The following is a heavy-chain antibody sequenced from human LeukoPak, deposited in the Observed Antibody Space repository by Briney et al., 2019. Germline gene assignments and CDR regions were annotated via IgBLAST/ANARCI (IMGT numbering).Heavy chain of an antibody. CDR3: ATGYTYYDILTGYHDAFDI. V-gene: IGHV3-11*03. D-gene: IGHD3-9*01. CDR2: ISGSSSYT. CDR1: GFTFSDYY. Sequence: GGSLRLSCAASGFTFSDYYMSWIRQAPGKGLEWVSYISGSSSYTNYADSVKGRFTISRDNAKNSLYLQMNSLRAEDTAVYYCATGYTYYDILTGYHDAFDIWGQGTMVTVSS. J-gene: IGHJ3*02.